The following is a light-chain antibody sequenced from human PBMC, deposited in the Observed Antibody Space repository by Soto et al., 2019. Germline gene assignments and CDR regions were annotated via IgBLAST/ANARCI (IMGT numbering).Light chain of an antibody. J-gene: IGKJ2*01. Sequence: EIVLTQSPGTLSLSPGESATLSSRASQSVSSSSLSWYQQKPGQASRLLIHGTSDRATGIPDRFSGSGSGTDFTLTITSLEPEDFAVYYCQQYGRLPPYTFGQGTKLEIK. CDR3: QQYGRLPPYT. CDR1: QSVSSSS. CDR2: GTS. V-gene: IGKV3-20*01.